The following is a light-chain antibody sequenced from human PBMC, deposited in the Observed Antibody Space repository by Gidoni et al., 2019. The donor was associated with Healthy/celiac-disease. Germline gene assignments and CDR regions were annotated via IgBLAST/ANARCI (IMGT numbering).Light chain of an antibody. V-gene: IGKV1-27*01. CDR2: AAS. CDR3: QKYSSAPLT. CDR1: QGISHY. J-gene: IGKJ4*01. Sequence: IRMNPSPSSLSASVGDRVTITCRASQGISHYLDWYQQKPGQVPKLLIYAASHLPSGVPSRFSGSGSGTDFTLTISSLQPEDVATYYCQKYSSAPLTFGGGTKVEIK.